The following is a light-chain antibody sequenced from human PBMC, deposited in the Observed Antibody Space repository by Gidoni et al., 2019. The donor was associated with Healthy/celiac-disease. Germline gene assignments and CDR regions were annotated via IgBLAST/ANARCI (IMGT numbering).Light chain of an antibody. CDR2: DTS. V-gene: IGLV7-46*01. J-gene: IGLJ1*01. CDR3: LLSYSGARV. Sequence: QAVVTPEPSLTVSPGGTVTLTCGSSTGAVTSGHYPYWFQQKPGQATRTLIYDTSNKHSWTPARFSGSLLGGKAALTLSGAQPEDEAEYYCLLSYSGARVFGTGTKVTVL. CDR1: TGAVTSGHY.